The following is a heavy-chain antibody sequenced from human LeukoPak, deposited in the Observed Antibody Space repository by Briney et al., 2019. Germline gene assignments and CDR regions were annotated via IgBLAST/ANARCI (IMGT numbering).Heavy chain of an antibody. J-gene: IGHJ4*02. V-gene: IGHV4-59*01. Sequence: PSETLSLTCTVSGGSISSYYWSWIRQPPGKGLEWIGYIYYSGSTNYNPSLKSRVTISVDTSKNQFSLKLSSVTAADTAVYYCARGRTAYYYDSSGYYHFDYWGQGTLVTVPS. CDR3: ARGRTAYYYDSSGYYHFDY. D-gene: IGHD3-22*01. CDR1: GGSISSYY. CDR2: IYYSGST.